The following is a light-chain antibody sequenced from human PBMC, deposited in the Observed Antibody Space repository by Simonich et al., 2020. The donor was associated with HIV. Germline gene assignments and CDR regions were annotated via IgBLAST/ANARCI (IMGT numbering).Light chain of an antibody. CDR2: KAS. V-gene: IGKV1-5*03. CDR1: QTISTW. J-gene: IGKJ1*01. CDR3: QQYNNYRT. Sequence: DIQMTQSPSTLSASVGDRVTITCRASQTISTWLAWYQQKPGKTPKLLIYKASNLERGVPSRFSGSGSGTEFTLTISSLQPDDFATYYCQQYNNYRTFGQGTKVEIK.